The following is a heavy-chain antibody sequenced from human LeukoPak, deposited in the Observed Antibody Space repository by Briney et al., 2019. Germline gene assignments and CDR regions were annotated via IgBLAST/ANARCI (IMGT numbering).Heavy chain of an antibody. V-gene: IGHV3-30*18. J-gene: IGHJ4*02. Sequence: GGSLRLSCAASGFSFSTYGMHWVRQTPGKGLEWVAVISYAGTHEYYGDSVKGRFTISRDNSKNTLYLQMSSLRAEDTAIYYCAKAFSSSWYGFDYWGQGTLVTVSS. D-gene: IGHD6-13*01. CDR3: AKAFSSSWYGFDY. CDR1: GFSFSTYG. CDR2: ISYAGTHE.